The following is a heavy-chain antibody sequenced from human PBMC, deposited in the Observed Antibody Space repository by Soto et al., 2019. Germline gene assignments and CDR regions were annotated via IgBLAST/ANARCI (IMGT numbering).Heavy chain of an antibody. Sequence: ASVKVSCKASGYTFTSYGISWVRQATGQGLEWMGWISAYNGNTNYAQKLQGRVTMTTDTSTSTAYMELRSLRSDDTAVYYCARDHDFWSVGRPIYYYYMDVWGKGTTVTVSS. D-gene: IGHD3-3*01. CDR3: ARDHDFWSVGRPIYYYYMDV. CDR1: GYTFTSYG. J-gene: IGHJ6*03. CDR2: ISAYNGNT. V-gene: IGHV1-18*01.